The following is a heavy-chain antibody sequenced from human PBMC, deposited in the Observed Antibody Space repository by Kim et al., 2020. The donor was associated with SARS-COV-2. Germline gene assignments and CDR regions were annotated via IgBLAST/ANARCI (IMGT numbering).Heavy chain of an antibody. D-gene: IGHD3-16*01. Sequence: GGSLRLSCAASGFTFSSYGMHWVRQAPGKGLEWVAVISYDGSNKYYADSVKGRFTISRDNSKNTLYLQMNSLRAEDTAVYYCAKDSSLGGAFDYWGQGTLVTVSS. J-gene: IGHJ4*02. CDR1: GFTFSSYG. CDR3: AKDSSLGGAFDY. V-gene: IGHV3-30*18. CDR2: ISYDGSNK.